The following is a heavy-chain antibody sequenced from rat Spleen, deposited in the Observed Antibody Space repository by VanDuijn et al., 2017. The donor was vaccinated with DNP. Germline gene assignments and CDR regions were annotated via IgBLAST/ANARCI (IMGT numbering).Heavy chain of an antibody. CDR2: IIYDGSRT. V-gene: IGHV5-7*01. Sequence: EVQLVESGGGLVQPGRSLKLSCAASGFSFRNYYMAWVRQTPKKGLEWVATIIYDGSRTYYRDSVKGRFTISRDNAKSTLYLQMDSLRSEDTATYYCSRHGRVTTVATYWYFDFWGPGTMVTVSS. CDR3: SRHGRVTTVATYWYFDF. CDR1: GFSFRNYY. J-gene: IGHJ1*01. D-gene: IGHD1-3*01.